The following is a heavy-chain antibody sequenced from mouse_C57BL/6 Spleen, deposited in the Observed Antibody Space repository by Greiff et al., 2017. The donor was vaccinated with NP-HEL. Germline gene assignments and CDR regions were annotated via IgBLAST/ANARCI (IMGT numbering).Heavy chain of an antibody. CDR2: IYPSDSET. CDR1: GYTFTSYW. J-gene: IGHJ2*01. CDR3: ARGDDYEGDY. Sequence: VQLQQSGAELVRPGSSVKLSCKASGYTFTSYWMDWVKQRPGQGLEWIGNIYPSDSETHYNQKFKDKATLTVDKSSRTAYMQLSSLTSEDSAVYYCARGDDYEGDYWGQGTTLTVSS. V-gene: IGHV1-61*01. D-gene: IGHD2-4*01.